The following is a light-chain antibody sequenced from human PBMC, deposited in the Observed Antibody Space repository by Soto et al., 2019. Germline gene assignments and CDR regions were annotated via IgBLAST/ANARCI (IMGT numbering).Light chain of an antibody. V-gene: IGKV3-15*01. Sequence: EIVMTQSPATLSVSPGERATLSCRAGQSVSSNLAWHQQKPGQAPRLLIYGASTRATGIPARFSGSGSGTEFTLTISSMQSEDFAVYYCQQYNNWPQTFGQGTKVDIK. CDR1: QSVSSN. CDR3: QQYNNWPQT. CDR2: GAS. J-gene: IGKJ1*01.